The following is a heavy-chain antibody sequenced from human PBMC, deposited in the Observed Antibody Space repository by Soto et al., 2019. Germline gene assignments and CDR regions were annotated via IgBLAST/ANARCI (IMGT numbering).Heavy chain of an antibody. CDR1: GYTFTAYY. CDR2: IHPHSGGT. V-gene: IGHV1-2*02. CDR3: ARDREMFTSSGWIDV. J-gene: IGHJ6*02. Sequence: QVQLVQTGAEVKKPGASVNVSCKASGYTFTAYYMHWVRQAPGQGLAWIGWIHPHSGGTSYAQKFQGRVTMTRDTSVRTAYMELSRLRSDDTAVYHCARDREMFTSSGWIDVWGQGPTVTVS. D-gene: IGHD3-10*02.